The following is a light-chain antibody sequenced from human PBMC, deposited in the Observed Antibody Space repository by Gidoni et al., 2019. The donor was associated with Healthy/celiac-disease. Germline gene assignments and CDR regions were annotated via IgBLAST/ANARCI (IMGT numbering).Light chain of an antibody. CDR2: DAS. J-gene: IGKJ1*01. CDR1: QSVSSY. V-gene: IGKV3-11*01. CDR3: QQRSNWRT. Sequence: EIVLTQSPATLSLSPGERATLSCRASQSVSSYLAWYQQKPGQAPRLLIYDASNRATGIPAWFSGSGSGTDFTLTISRLEPEDFAVYYCQQRSNWRTFGQGTKVEIK.